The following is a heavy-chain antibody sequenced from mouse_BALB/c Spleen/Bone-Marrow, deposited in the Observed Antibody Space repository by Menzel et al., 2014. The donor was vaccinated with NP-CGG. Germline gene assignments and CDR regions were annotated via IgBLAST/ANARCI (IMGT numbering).Heavy chain of an antibody. CDR1: GLSLTDYG. V-gene: IGHV2-2*02. D-gene: IGHD1-1*01. J-gene: IGHJ4*01. CDR2: IWSGGNT. Sequence: VQGVESGPGLVQPSQSPSITCTVSGLSLTDYGVHWVRQSPGKGLEWLGVIWSGGNTDYNAAFISRLSISKDNSKSQVFFKMNSLQANDTAIYYCARKSYYYGKGAMDYWGQGTSVTVSS. CDR3: ARKSYYYGKGAMDY.